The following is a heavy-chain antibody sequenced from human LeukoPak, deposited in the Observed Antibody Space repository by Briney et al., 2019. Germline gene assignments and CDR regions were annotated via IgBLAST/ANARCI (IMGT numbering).Heavy chain of an antibody. Sequence: PGGSLRLSCAASGFTFSSYGMHWVRQAPGMGLEWVSVIYSGGTTYYADSVKGRFTISRDNSKNMLYLQMNSLRAEDTAVYYCAREPGTDYRKYYFDYWGQGTLVTVSS. CDR3: AREPGTDYRKYYFDY. CDR2: IYSGGTT. J-gene: IGHJ4*02. CDR1: GFTFSSYG. V-gene: IGHV3-53*01. D-gene: IGHD3/OR15-3a*01.